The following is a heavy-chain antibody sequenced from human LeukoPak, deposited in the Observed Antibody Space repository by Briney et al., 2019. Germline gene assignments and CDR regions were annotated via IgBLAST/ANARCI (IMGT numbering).Heavy chain of an antibody. J-gene: IGHJ5*02. CDR2: TYYSGST. D-gene: IGHD3-22*01. CDR3: ARPYYYGSRIDP. V-gene: IGHV4-30-4*01. CDR1: GGSISSGDYY. Sequence: SQTLTLTCTVSGGSISSGDYYWSWIRQPPGKGLEWIGYTYYSGSTYYNPSVKSRATISVDTSKNQFSLKLTSVTSADTAVYYCARPYYYGSRIDPWGQGTLVTVSS.